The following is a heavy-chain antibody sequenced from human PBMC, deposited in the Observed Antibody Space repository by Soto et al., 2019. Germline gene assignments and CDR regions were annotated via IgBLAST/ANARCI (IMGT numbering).Heavy chain of an antibody. Sequence: GASVKVSCKASGYTFTSYGISWVRQAPGQGLEWMGWISAYNGNTNYARKLQGRVTMTTDTSTSTAYMELRSLRSDDTAVYYCARDQERYFDWLPDYYYYGMDVWGQGTTVTVSS. D-gene: IGHD3-9*01. CDR2: ISAYNGNT. J-gene: IGHJ6*02. CDR3: ARDQERYFDWLPDYYYYGMDV. CDR1: GYTFTSYG. V-gene: IGHV1-18*01.